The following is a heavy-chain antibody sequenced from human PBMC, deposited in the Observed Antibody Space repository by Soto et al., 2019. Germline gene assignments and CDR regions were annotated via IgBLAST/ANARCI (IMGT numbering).Heavy chain of an antibody. CDR2: IIPIFDTA. V-gene: IGHV1-69*01. D-gene: IGHD1-1*01. CDR1: GGTFSDFT. CDR3: ARNGTQTGYSYGMDV. J-gene: IGHJ6*02. Sequence: QVQLVQSGAELMKPGSSVKVSCKASGGTFSDFTINWVRQAPGQRLEWMGGIIPIFDTANYAEKFQGRVTITADESTSTSFMEVSSLRSEDTAVYYCARNGTQTGYSYGMDVWGQGTMVTVSS.